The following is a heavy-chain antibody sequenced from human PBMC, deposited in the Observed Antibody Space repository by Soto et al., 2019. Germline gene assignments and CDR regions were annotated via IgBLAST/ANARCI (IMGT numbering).Heavy chain of an antibody. CDR1: GLSFSSYE. CDR3: ASVMLRFSYGIDV. V-gene: IGHV3-48*03. J-gene: IGHJ6*02. CDR2: ISKSGSVI. Sequence: PGGSLRLSCAASGLSFSSYEMHWVRQAPGKGLEWVSYISKSGSVIYYTDSAKGRFTISRDNAKNLLYLEMNSLRAEDTAVYFCASVMLRFSYGIDVWGQGTTVTVSS. D-gene: IGHD3-3*01.